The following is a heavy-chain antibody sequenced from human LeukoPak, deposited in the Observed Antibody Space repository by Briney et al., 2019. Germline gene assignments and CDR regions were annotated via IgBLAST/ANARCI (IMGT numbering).Heavy chain of an antibody. CDR2: INHSGST. CDR1: GGSFSGYY. CDR3: ASDHDYGDYNYFDC. D-gene: IGHD4-17*01. Sequence: PSETLSLTCAVYGGSFSGYYWSWIRQPPGKGLEWSGEINHSGSTNYNPSLKSRVTISVDTSKNQFSLKLSSVTAADTAVYYCASDHDYGDYNYFDCWGQGTLVTVSS. J-gene: IGHJ4*02. V-gene: IGHV4-34*01.